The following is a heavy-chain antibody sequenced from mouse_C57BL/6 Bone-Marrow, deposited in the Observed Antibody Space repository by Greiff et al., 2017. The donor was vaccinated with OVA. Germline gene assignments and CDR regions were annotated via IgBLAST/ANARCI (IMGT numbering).Heavy chain of an antibody. V-gene: IGHV14-4*01. Sequence: VQLQQSGAELVRPGASVKLSCTASGFNIKDDYMHWVKQRPEQGLEWIGWIDPENGDTEYASKFQGKATITADKSSNTAYLQLSSLTSEDTAVYFCTTGGLYDGYAGAMDYWGQGTSVTVSS. CDR3: TTGGLYDGYAGAMDY. CDR2: IDPENGDT. D-gene: IGHD2-3*01. CDR1: GFNIKDDY. J-gene: IGHJ4*01.